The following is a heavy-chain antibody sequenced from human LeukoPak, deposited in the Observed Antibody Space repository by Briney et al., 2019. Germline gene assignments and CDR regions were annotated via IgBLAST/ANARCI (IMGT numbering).Heavy chain of an antibody. V-gene: IGHV1-8*01. Sequence: ASVKVSCKASGYTFTSYDINWVRQATGQGLEWMGWMNPNSGNTGYAQKFQGRVTMTRNTSISTAYMELSSLRSEDTAVYYCARAPRVRGVIDFDYWGQGTLVTVSS. D-gene: IGHD3-10*01. CDR3: ARAPRVRGVIDFDY. CDR2: MNPNSGNT. J-gene: IGHJ4*02. CDR1: GYTFTSYD.